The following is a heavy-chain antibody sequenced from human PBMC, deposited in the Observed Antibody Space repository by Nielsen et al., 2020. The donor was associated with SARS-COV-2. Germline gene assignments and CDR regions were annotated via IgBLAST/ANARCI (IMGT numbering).Heavy chain of an antibody. V-gene: IGHV3-30*03. J-gene: IGHJ5*02. CDR2: ISYDGSNK. CDR3: ARPDCSSTSCCWGNWFDP. Sequence: GESLKISCAASGFTFSSYGMHWVRQAPGKGLEWVAVISYDGSNKYYADSVKGRFTISSDNSKNTLYLQMNSLRAEDTAVYYCARPDCSSTSCCWGNWFDPWGQGTLVTVSS. CDR1: GFTFSSYG. D-gene: IGHD2-2*01.